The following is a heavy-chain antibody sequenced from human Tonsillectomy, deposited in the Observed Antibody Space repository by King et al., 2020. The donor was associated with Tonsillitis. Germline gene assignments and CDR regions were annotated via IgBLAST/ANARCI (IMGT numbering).Heavy chain of an antibody. V-gene: IGHV1-2*06. CDR1: GYSFTGYS. CDR3: ARDTGGWRSFDY. D-gene: IGHD2-8*02. Sequence: VQLVESGAEVKKPGASVKVSCQASGYSFTGYSIHWVRQAPGQGLDWMGRINPDSGAADYALRFEDRVTMTTDTSFRTAYLELSRLRSDDTATYFCARDTGGWRSFDYWAREPWSPSPQ. CDR2: INPDSGAA. J-gene: IGHJ4*02.